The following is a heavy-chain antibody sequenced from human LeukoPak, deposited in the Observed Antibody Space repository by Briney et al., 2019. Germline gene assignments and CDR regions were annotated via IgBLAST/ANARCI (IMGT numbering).Heavy chain of an antibody. V-gene: IGHV1-46*01. D-gene: IGHD3-3*01. Sequence: ASVKVSCKASGYTFTNYYMHWVRQAPGQGLEWMGIINPSGGSTSYAQKFQGRVTMTRDTSASTIYMELSSLRSEDTAVYYCARVPLYDFWSGYTYGMDVWGQGTTVTVSS. CDR2: INPSGGST. J-gene: IGHJ6*02. CDR3: ARVPLYDFWSGYTYGMDV. CDR1: GYTFTNYY.